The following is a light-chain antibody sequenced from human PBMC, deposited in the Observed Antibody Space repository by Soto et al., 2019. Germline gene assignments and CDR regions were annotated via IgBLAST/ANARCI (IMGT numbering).Light chain of an antibody. V-gene: IGKV3-20*01. Sequence: EIVLTQSQGTLSLSPGERATLSCRASQSIASSYLAWFQQKPGQAPRLLIYGASSRATGIPERFSGSGSRTDLHLTITRLEPEDIAVYYCPQYGRSPRFTFGPGTKVDIK. J-gene: IGKJ3*01. CDR3: PQYGRSPRFT. CDR2: GAS. CDR1: QSIASSY.